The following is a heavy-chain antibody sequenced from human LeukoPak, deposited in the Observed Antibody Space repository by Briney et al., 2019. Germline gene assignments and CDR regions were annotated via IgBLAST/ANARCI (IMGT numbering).Heavy chain of an antibody. J-gene: IGHJ4*02. CDR2: IYYSGST. Sequence: SETLSLTCTVSGGSISSYYWSWIRQSPGKGLEWIGSIYYSGSTYYNPSLKSRVTMSEDTSKNQFSLKLSSVTAADTAVYYCARHAGGISATGTRPFDYWGQGTLVTVS. V-gene: IGHV4-59*04. CDR3: ARHAGGISATGTRPFDY. CDR1: GGSISSYY. D-gene: IGHD6-13*01.